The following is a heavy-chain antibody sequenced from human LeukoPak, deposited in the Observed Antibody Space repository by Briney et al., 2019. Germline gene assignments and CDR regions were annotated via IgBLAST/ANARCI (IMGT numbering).Heavy chain of an antibody. CDR3: PRERGPHWWGSFGF. V-gene: IGHV1-2*02. J-gene: IGHJ4*02. CDR2: INPNNCDT. D-gene: IGHD3-16*01. CDR1: GYTFTGHY. Sequence: ASVKVSCKASGYTFTGHYMHWVRQAPGQGLEWMVWINPNNCDTNYEQNFQGTVTMTRDTSRSTVYIELSNLRSNYTAVYYFPRERGPHWWGSFGFWGQGTTVTVSS.